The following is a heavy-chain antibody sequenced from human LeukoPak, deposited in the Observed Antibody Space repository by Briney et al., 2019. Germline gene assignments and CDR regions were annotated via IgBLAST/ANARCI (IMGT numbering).Heavy chain of an antibody. CDR1: GFTFDDYT. V-gene: IGHV3-43*01. CDR2: ISWDGGST. J-gene: IGHJ4*02. CDR3: AEPRGY. D-gene: IGHD1-26*01. Sequence: PGGSLRLSCAASGFTFDDYTMHWVRQAPGKGLEWVSLISWDGGSTYYADSVKGRFTISRDNSKNSLYLQMNSLRAEDTAVYYCAEPRGYWGQGTLVTVSS.